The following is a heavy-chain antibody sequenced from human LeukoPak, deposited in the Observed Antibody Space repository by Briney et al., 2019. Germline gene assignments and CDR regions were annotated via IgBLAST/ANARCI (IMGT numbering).Heavy chain of an antibody. CDR3: ARDPHGDSWDSYASGGPHDAFDI. Sequence: GGSLRLSCAASLVTFSSHLMHCGRQASGGGLGWGARIIVDGVITSHADSVWGRFTISRDNDKNTLYLQMNNLKTEDTAVYYCARDPHGDSWDSYASGGPHDAFDIWGRGTMVTVSS. V-gene: IGHV3-74*01. CDR1: LVTFSSHL. J-gene: IGHJ3*02. CDR2: IIVDGVIT. D-gene: IGHD3-10*01.